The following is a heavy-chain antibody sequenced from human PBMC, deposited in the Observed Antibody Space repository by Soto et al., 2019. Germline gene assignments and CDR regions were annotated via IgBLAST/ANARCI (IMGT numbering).Heavy chain of an antibody. J-gene: IGHJ4*02. V-gene: IGHV3-23*01. CDR2: ISGRGGGQ. Sequence: EVQLLESGGGLVQPGGSLRLSWAASGFTFSSYAMSWVRQAPGKGLEWVSAISGRGGGQYYADSVKGRFTISRDNSKNTLYLQMNSLRAEDTAVYYCAKGAVLRFLEWLPNHYWGQGTLVTVSS. CDR3: AKGAVLRFLEWLPNHY. D-gene: IGHD3-3*01. CDR1: GFTFSSYA.